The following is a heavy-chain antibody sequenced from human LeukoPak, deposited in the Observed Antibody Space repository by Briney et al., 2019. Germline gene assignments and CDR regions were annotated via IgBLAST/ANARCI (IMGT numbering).Heavy chain of an antibody. V-gene: IGHV1-18*01. Sequence: ASVKVSCKASGYTFTSYGISWVRQAPGQGLEWMGWISAYNGNTNFAQKLQDRVNITTDTYTSTAYVELRSVRSDDTAVYYCARDAAYGSGYWGQGTLVTVSS. CDR3: ARDAAYGSGY. D-gene: IGHD4-17*01. CDR1: GYTFTSYG. J-gene: IGHJ4*02. CDR2: ISAYNGNT.